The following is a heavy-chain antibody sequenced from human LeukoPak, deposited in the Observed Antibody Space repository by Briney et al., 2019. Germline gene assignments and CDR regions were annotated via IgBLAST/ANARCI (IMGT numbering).Heavy chain of an antibody. Sequence: GASVKVSCKASGGTFSSYAISWVRQAPGQGLEWMGWINPNSGGTNYAQKFQGRVTMTRDTSISTAYMELSRLRSDDTAVYYCARGPGSSPFLDYWGQGTLVTVSS. J-gene: IGHJ4*02. V-gene: IGHV1-2*02. CDR3: ARGPGSSPFLDY. CDR1: GGTFSSYA. D-gene: IGHD6-6*01. CDR2: INPNSGGT.